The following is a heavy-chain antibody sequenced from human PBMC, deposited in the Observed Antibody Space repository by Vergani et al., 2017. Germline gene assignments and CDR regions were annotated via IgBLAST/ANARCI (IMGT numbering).Heavy chain of an antibody. CDR2: INPSGGST. D-gene: IGHD2-2*01. CDR1: GYTFTSYY. CDR3: ARVVPAATWFDP. V-gene: IGHV1-46*03. J-gene: IGHJ5*02. Sequence: QVQLVQSGAEVKKPGASVKVSCKASGYTFTSYYMHWVRQAPGQGLEWMGIINPSGGSTSYAQKFQGRVTMTRDTSTSTVYMELSSLRSEDTAVDYCARVVPAATWFDPWGQGTLVTVSS.